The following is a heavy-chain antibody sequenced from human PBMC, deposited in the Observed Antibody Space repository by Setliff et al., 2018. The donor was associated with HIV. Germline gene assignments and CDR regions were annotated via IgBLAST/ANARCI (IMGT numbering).Heavy chain of an antibody. CDR2: IYYSGTT. V-gene: IGHV4-31*03. CDR3: GRTMTYYYLCMDV. Sequence: PSETLSLTCTVSGGSISSGGYYWSWIRQHPGKGLEWIGYIYYSGTTHYNPSLKSRVFISVDTSKNQFSLKLSSVTVADTAVYYCGRTMTYYYLCMDVWGKGTTVTVSS. CDR1: GGSISSGGYY. J-gene: IGHJ6*03.